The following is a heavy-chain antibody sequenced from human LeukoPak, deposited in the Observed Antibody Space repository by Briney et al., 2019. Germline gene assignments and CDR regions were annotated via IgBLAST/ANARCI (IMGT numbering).Heavy chain of an antibody. Sequence: SETLSLTCTVSGGSISNYYWSWIRQPPGEGLEWIGYIYYSGSTNYNPSLKSRVTISVDTSKNQFSLKLSSVTAADTAVYYCARGNTYYYASGSYYPYNWFDPWGQGTLVTVSS. J-gene: IGHJ5*02. CDR3: ARGNTYYYASGSYYPYNWFDP. V-gene: IGHV4-59*08. D-gene: IGHD3-10*01. CDR2: IYYSGST. CDR1: GGSISNYY.